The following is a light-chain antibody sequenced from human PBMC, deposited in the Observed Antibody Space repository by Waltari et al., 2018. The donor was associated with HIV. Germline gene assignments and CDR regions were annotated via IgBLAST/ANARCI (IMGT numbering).Light chain of an antibody. CDR3: QSYDSRLSGSVV. CDR1: NSNIGAGFD. V-gene: IGLV1-40*01. J-gene: IGLJ2*01. Sequence: QSALTQPPSVSGAPGQSVTISCSGSNSNIGAGFDVHWYQQVPGTAPRLLIYDNNNRPSGVPDRFSGSKSGTSASLAINGLQSGDEADYYCQSYDSRLSGSVVFGGGTKVTVL. CDR2: DNN.